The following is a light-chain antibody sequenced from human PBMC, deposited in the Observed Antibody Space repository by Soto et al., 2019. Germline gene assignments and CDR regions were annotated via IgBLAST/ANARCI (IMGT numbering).Light chain of an antibody. CDR1: SSDIGGYNY. CDR3: SSFERSGTRV. J-gene: IGLJ2*01. Sequence: QSVLTQPASVSGSPGQSITISCTGTSSDIGGYNYVSWYQQHPGKAPKLIISEVSSRPSGVSSRFSGSKSGNTASLTISGLQAEDEADYYCSSFERSGTRVIGGGTKLTV. V-gene: IGLV2-14*01. CDR2: EVS.